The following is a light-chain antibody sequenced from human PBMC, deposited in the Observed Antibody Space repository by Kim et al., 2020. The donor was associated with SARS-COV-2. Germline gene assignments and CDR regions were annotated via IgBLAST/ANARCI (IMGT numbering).Light chain of an antibody. CDR3: QQYSTTPWT. CDR2: CAS. Sequence: EIVLTQSPGTLSLSPGERATLSCRASQRVSSTYIAWYQQKPGQAPRLLISCASSRATGIPDRFSGSGSGTDFTLTVSRLDPEDVAVYYCQQYSTTPWTFGQGTKLEI. J-gene: IGKJ2*01. CDR1: QRVSSTY. V-gene: IGKV3-20*01.